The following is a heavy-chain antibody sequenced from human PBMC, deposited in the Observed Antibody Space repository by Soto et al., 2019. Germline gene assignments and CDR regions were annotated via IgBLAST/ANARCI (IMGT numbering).Heavy chain of an antibody. CDR1: SRCG. CDR3: AKDTSLRVLDTEGGGAFDI. CDR2: INGIGGST. V-gene: IGHV3-23*01. J-gene: IGHJ3*02. D-gene: IGHD3-3*01. Sequence: SRCGRSWIKQAQGKGLEWVSVINGIGGSTYNAASVKGRFTISRDNSNLPLYLQMNCLRAVDTAVYSCAKDTSLRVLDTEGGGAFDIWGQGTMATVSS.